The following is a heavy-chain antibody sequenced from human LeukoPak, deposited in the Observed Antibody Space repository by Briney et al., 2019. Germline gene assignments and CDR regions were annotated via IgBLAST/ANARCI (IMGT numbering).Heavy chain of an antibody. CDR2: IIPILGIA. J-gene: IGHJ6*02. V-gene: IGHV1-69*04. D-gene: IGHD1-7*01. Sequence: ASVNVSCKASGGTFSSYAISWVRQAPGQGLEWMGRIIPILGIANYAQRFQGRVTITADKSTSTAYMELSSLRSEDTAVYYCARNLELHYYYGMDVWGQGTTVTVSS. CDR1: GGTFSSYA. CDR3: ARNLELHYYYGMDV.